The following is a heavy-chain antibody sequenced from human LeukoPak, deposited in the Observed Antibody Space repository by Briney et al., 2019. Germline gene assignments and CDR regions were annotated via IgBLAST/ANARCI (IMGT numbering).Heavy chain of an antibody. V-gene: IGHV3-23*01. CDR2: ISGGGGNT. CDR3: AKDSAVTPFYFDY. J-gene: IGHJ4*02. D-gene: IGHD4-17*01. CDR1: GFTFSNAW. Sequence: GGSLRLSCAASGFTFSNAWMTWVRQAPGKGLEGVSGISGGGGNTYYADSVKGWFTISRDNSKNTVYLHMNRLRAEDTAVYYCAKDSAVTPFYFDYWGQGTLVTVSS.